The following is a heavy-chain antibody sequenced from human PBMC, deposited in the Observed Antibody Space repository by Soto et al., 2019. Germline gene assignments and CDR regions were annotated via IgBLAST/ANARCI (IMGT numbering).Heavy chain of an antibody. V-gene: IGHV3-15*07. CDR3: TPWIGYCSGRSCYHFDY. CDR2: LKSKTDGQTT. CDR1: GCTFSNAW. Sequence: GGCMRLSGVAAGCTFSNAWMNWDRQPAGKGMERVGSLKSKTDGQTTHCSAPVKGRFTISRDDSTNTLYLQMNSLKAEDTAVYYCTPWIGYCSGRSCYHFDYWGQGTLVTVPS. J-gene: IGHJ4*02. D-gene: IGHD2-15*01.